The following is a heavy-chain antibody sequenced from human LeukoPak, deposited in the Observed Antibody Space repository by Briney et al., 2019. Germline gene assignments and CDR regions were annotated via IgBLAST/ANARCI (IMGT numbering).Heavy chain of an antibody. CDR1: GYTFTSYD. D-gene: IGHD3-3*01. Sequence: ASVKVSCKASGYTFTSYDINWVRQATGQGLEWMGWLNPNSGNTGYAQKFQGRVTMTRNTSISTAYMELSSLRSEDTAVYYCARGEIFYRSPYYYYGMDVWGQGTTVTVSS. CDR2: LNPNSGNT. J-gene: IGHJ6*02. V-gene: IGHV1-8*01. CDR3: ARGEIFYRSPYYYYGMDV.